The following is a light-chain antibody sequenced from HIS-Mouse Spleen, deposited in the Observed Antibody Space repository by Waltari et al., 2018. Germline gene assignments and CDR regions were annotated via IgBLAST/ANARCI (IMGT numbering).Light chain of an antibody. CDR2: AAS. Sequence: AIRMTQSPSSFSASTGDRVTITCRASQGISSYLACYQQKPGKAHKLLIYAASTLQSGVPSRFSGSGSGTDFTLTISCLQSEDFATYYCQQYYSYPYTFGQGTKLEIK. V-gene: IGKV1-8*01. J-gene: IGKJ2*01. CDR1: QGISSY. CDR3: QQYYSYPYT.